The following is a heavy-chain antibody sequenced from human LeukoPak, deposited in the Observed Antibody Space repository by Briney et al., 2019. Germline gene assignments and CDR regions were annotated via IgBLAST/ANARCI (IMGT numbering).Heavy chain of an antibody. V-gene: IGHV3-48*03. CDR1: GFTFSNYE. CDR3: ARGRALIDY. CDR2: ISSSGSTI. Sequence: GGSLRLSCAASGFTFSNYEMNWVRQAPGKGLEWVSYISSSGSTIYYADSVKGRFTISRDNAKNSLYLQMNNLRAEDTAVYYCARGRALIDYWGQGTLVTVSS. J-gene: IGHJ4*02.